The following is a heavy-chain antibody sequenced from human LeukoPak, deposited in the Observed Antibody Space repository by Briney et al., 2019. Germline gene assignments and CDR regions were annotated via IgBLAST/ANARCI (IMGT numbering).Heavy chain of an antibody. Sequence: GRSLRLSCAASGFTFDDYAMHWVRQAPGKGLEWVSGISWNSGSIGYADSVKGRFTISRDNAKNSLYLQMNSLRAEDTALYYCAEDMRGQGGNAFDYWGQGTLVTVSS. CDR3: AEDMRGQGGNAFDY. CDR1: GFTFDDYA. CDR2: ISWNSGSI. J-gene: IGHJ4*02. D-gene: IGHD4-23*01. V-gene: IGHV3-9*01.